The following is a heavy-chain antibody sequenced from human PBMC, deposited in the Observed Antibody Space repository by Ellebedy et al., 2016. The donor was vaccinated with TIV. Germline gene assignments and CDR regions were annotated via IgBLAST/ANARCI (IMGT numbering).Heavy chain of an antibody. CDR2: IYPGDSDT. V-gene: IGHV5-51*01. CDR3: ARHDTSGYYYTYFDY. D-gene: IGHD3-22*01. J-gene: IGHJ4*02. CDR1: GYSFTSYW. Sequence: GGSLRLXXKGSGYSFTSYWIAWVRQMPGKGLEWMGIIYPGDSDTRYSPSFQGQVTISADKSISTAYLQWSSLKASDTAMYYCARHDTSGYYYTYFDYWGQGTLVTVSS.